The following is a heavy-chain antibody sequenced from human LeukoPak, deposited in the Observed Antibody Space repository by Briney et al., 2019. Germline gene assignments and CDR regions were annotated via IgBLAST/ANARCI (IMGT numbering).Heavy chain of an antibody. D-gene: IGHD2-2*01. CDR1: GYTFTSYA. V-gene: IGHV1-69*13. J-gene: IGHJ6*03. Sequence: VASVKVSCKASGYTFTSYAISWVRQAPGQGLEWMGGIIPIFGTANYAQKFQGRVTITADESTSTAYMELSSLRSEDTAVYYCAVVPAGTGYYYYYMDVWGKGTTVTVSS. CDR2: IIPIFGTA. CDR3: AVVPAGTGYYYYYMDV.